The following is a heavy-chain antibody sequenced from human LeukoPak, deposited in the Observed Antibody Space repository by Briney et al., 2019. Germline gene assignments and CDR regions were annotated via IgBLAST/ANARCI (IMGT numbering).Heavy chain of an antibody. D-gene: IGHD3-16*01. CDR1: GFTFSSHA. CDR3: ARDRDTGPHYVIYGMDV. CDR2: ISGSGGGS. V-gene: IGHV3-23*01. Sequence: GGSLRLSCAASGFTFSSHAMNWVRQAPGEGLEWVSGISGSGGGSFYADSVKGRFTISRDNSKNTVYLQMNSLRAEDTAVYYCARDRDTGPHYVIYGMDVWGQGTTVTVSS. J-gene: IGHJ6*02.